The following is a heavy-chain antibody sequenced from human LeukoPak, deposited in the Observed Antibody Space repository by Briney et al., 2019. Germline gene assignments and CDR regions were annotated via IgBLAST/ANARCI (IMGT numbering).Heavy chain of an antibody. CDR2: IYSGGST. J-gene: IGHJ3*01. D-gene: IGHD3-10*01. V-gene: IGHV3-53*01. CDR1: GFTVSSNY. Sequence: GGSLRLSCAASGFTVSSNYMSWVRQAPGKGLEWVSVIYSGGSTYYADSVKGRFTISRDNSKNTLYLQMNSLRAEDTAVYYCARDREGSAFEFWGQGTMVAVSS. CDR3: ARDREGSAFEF.